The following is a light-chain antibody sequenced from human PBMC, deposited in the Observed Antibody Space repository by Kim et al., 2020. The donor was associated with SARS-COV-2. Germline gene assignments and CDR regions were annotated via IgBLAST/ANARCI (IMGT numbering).Light chain of an antibody. Sequence: SYELTQPPSVSVSPGQTASITCSGDKLGNKYACWYQQKPGQSPVLVIYHDSKRPSGIPERFSGSNSGNTATLTISGTQAMDEADYYCQAWDSSIAVFGGG. V-gene: IGLV3-1*01. J-gene: IGLJ3*02. CDR1: KLGNKY. CDR3: QAWDSSIAV. CDR2: HDS.